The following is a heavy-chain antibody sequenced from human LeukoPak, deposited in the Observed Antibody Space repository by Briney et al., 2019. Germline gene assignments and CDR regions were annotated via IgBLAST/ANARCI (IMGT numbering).Heavy chain of an antibody. CDR2: IIPISGTA. CDR3: AKDRIRIFGVGLY. CDR1: GGTFSTYA. V-gene: IGHV1-69*01. J-gene: IGHJ4*02. Sequence: SVKVSCKASGGTFSTYAISWMRQAPGQGLEWMGGIIPISGTANYAQKFQGRVTITADESTSTAYMELSSLRSEDTAVYYCAKDRIRIFGVGLYWGQGTLVTVSS. D-gene: IGHD3-3*01.